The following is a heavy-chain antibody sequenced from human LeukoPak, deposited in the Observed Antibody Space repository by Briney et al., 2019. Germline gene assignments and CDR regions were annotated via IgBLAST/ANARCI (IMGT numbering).Heavy chain of an antibody. J-gene: IGHJ4*02. CDR3: ARSGFLEWLLYDFDY. Sequence: GGSLRLSCAASGFTFSSYGMHWVRQAPGKGLEWVAFIRYDGSNKYYADSVKGRFTISRDNSKNTLYLQMNSLRAEDTAVYYCARSGFLEWLLYDFDYWGQGTLVTVSS. V-gene: IGHV3-30*02. D-gene: IGHD3-3*01. CDR1: GFTFSSYG. CDR2: IRYDGSNK.